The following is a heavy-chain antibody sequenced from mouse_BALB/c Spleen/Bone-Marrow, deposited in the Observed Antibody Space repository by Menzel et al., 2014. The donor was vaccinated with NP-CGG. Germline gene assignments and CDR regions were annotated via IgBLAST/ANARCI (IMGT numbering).Heavy chain of an antibody. J-gene: IGHJ2*01. V-gene: IGHV5-17*02. CDR1: GFTFTSFG. Sequence: DVMLVESWGGLVQPGGSRKLSCAASGFTFTSFGMPWVRQAPEKGLEWVAYISRVSTTISYADTVTGRFTISPDDPMNSLVLQMTRLRSEDTAMYCCARCGYYDFDYWAQGTTPTVSS. CDR3: ARCGYYDFDY. CDR2: ISRVSTTI. D-gene: IGHD2-3*01.